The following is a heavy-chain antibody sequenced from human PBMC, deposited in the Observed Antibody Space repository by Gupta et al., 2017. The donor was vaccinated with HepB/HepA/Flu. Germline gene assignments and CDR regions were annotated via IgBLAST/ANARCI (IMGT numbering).Heavy chain of an antibody. CDR1: GCSFTNYW. V-gene: IGHV5-51*01. D-gene: IGHD3-10*01. CDR3: ARLYYYESGSHRHFDY. J-gene: IGHJ4*02. CDR2: IYPGDSDT. Sequence: EVQLVQSGAEVKKPGASLKISCKGSGCSFTNYWIAWVRQMPGKGLEWMGIIYPGDSDTRYSPSFQGQVTISADKSISTAQLQWSSLKASDTAMYYCARLYYYESGSHRHFDYWGQGTLVTVSS.